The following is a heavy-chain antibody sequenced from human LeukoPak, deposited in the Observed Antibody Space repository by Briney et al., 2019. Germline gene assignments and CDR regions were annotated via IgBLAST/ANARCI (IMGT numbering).Heavy chain of an antibody. D-gene: IGHD3-10*01. Sequence: ASVKVSCKASGYTFTGYYMHWVRQAPGQGLEWMGWISAYNGNTNYAQKLQGRVTMTTDTSTSTAYMELRSLRSDDTAVYYCARDHPGFGELYYYYYGMDVWGQGTTVTVSS. CDR3: ARDHPGFGELYYYYYGMDV. CDR2: ISAYNGNT. CDR1: GYTFTGYY. J-gene: IGHJ6*02. V-gene: IGHV1-18*04.